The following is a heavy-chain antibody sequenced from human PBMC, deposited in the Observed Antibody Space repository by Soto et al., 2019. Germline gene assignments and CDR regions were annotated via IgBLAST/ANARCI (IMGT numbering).Heavy chain of an antibody. Sequence: GGSLRLSCAASVFTFSNYWMAWVRQAPGKGLEWVASIKQDASEKQYVDSVKGRFTISRDNADNSLYLQMSSLRAEDTAVYYCAKVVVLADTGAFDIWGQGIIVTVSS. CDR3: AKVVVLADTGAFDI. J-gene: IGHJ3*02. D-gene: IGHD2-15*01. CDR2: IKQDASEK. V-gene: IGHV3-7*01. CDR1: VFTFSNYW.